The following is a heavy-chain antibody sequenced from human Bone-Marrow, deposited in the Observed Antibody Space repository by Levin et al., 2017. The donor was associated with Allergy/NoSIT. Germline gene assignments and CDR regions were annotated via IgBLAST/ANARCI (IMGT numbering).Heavy chain of an antibody. CDR2: ISGYNGNT. CDR1: GYSFTNYG. D-gene: IGHD2-2*01. V-gene: IGHV1-18*01. J-gene: IGHJ5*02. CDR3: ARYSSKSWWFDP. Sequence: ASVKVSCKTSGYSFTNYGITWVRQAPGQGLEWMGWISGYNGNTVYAQKFQGRVTMTTDASTGTGYLELGSLTNDDTAVYYCARYSSKSWWFDPWGQGTPVTVSS.